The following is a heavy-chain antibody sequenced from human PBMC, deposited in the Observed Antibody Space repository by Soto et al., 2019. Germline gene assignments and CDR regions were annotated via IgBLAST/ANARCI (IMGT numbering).Heavy chain of an antibody. CDR1: GFTFSSYA. D-gene: IGHD6-13*01. CDR2: ISGSGGST. J-gene: IGHJ4*02. V-gene: IGHV3-23*01. CDR3: AKSKQQLLFLDY. Sequence: PGGSLSLSCAASGFTFSSYAMSWVRQAPGKGLEWVSAISGSGGSTYYADSVKGRFTISRDNSKNTLYLQMNSLRAEDTAVYYCAKSKQQLLFLDYWGQGTLVTVSS.